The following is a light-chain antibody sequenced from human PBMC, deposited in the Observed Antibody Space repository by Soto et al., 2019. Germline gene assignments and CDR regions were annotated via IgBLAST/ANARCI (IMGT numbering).Light chain of an antibody. Sequence: QPVLTQPPSVSGAPGQRVTISCTGSTSNIGAGFGVHWYQQLPGAGPKVVIYADVNRPSGVPDRFSGSKSGTSASLTITGLQAEDEAVYFCKSYAGSNTYVFGSGTKVTVL. V-gene: IGLV1-40*01. CDR1: TSNIGAGFG. CDR3: KSYAGSNTYV. J-gene: IGLJ1*01. CDR2: ADV.